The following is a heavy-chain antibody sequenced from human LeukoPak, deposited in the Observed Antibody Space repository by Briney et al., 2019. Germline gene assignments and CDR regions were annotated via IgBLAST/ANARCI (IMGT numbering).Heavy chain of an antibody. CDR3: AAPFGVANNWFDP. D-gene: IGHD3-3*01. CDR1: GGSISSYY. J-gene: IGHJ5*02. V-gene: IGHV4-59*08. CDR2: IYYSGST. Sequence: PSETLSLTCTVSGGSISSYYWSWIRQPPGKGLEWIGYIYYSGSTNYNPSLKSRVTISVDTSKNQFSLKLSSVTAADTAVFYCAAPFGVANNWFDPWGQGTLVTVSS.